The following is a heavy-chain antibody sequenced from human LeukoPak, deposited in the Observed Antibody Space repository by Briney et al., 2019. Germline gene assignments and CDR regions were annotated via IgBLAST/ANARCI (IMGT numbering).Heavy chain of an antibody. J-gene: IGHJ4*02. D-gene: IGHD2-8*02. CDR2: IYSGGSV. V-gene: IGHV3-66*01. Sequence: GGSLQLSRVDSTLSVGGSFVSWVRQAPGKGLEWVSVIYSGGSVCSADSVKGRFTISRDYSDNTVYLQMNSLRVEDTAVYYCARGLGTNYGGYCTGGGCPVYWGQGTLVTVSS. CDR1: TLSVGGSF. CDR3: ARGLGTNYGGYCTGGGCPVY.